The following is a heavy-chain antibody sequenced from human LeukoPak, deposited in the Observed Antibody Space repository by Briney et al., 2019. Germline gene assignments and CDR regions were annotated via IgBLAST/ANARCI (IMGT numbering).Heavy chain of an antibody. CDR3: AREGSGGYCSSTSCAPLGY. J-gene: IGHJ4*02. V-gene: IGHV1-69*13. CDR2: IIPIFGTA. D-gene: IGHD2-2*03. Sequence: SVKVSCKASGGTFSSYAISCVRQAPGQGLEWMGGIIPIFGTANYAQKFQGRVTITADESTSTAYMELSSLRSEDTAVYYCAREGSGGYCSSTSCAPLGYWGQGTLVTVSS. CDR1: GGTFSSYA.